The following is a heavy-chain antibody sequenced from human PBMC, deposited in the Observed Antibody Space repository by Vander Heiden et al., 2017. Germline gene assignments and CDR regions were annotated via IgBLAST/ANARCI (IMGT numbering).Heavy chain of an antibody. V-gene: IGHV1-69*01. CDR2: IIPILGTA. CDR3: ASAITFRRGAFDI. D-gene: IGHD1-20*01. J-gene: IGHJ3*02. Sequence: QVQLVQSGAEVQKPGSSVKVSCKASRGTFSRYAICWVRQAPGQGLEWLGGIIPILGTANYAQKLQGRVTITADESTSTAYMELSNLRSEDTAVYFCASAITFRRGAFDIWGQGTMVTVSS. CDR1: RGTFSRYA.